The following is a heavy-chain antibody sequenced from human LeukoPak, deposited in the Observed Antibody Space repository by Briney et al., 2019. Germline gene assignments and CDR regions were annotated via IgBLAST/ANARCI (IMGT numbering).Heavy chain of an antibody. CDR1: GFMFSYDW. D-gene: IGHD1-7*01. CDR3: VTNPIGGTNY. J-gene: IGHJ4*02. CDR2: INNDGSSV. V-gene: IGHV3-74*01. Sequence: GGSLRLSCAASGFMFSYDWMHWARHTSGEGLMWVSRINNDGSSVSYEDSVKGRFSISRDNAKNTLYLQMNSLRDEDTGVYYCVTNPIGGTNYWGQGTLVTVSS.